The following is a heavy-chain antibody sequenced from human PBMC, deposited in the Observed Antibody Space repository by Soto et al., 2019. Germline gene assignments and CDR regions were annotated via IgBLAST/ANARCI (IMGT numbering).Heavy chain of an antibody. CDR3: ATWYFDL. V-gene: IGHV3-30-3*01. Sequence: GGSLRLSCAASGFTFSSYAMHWVRQAPGKGLEWVAVISYDGSNKYYADSVKGRFTISRDNSKNTLYLQMNSLRAEDTAVYYCATWYFDLWGRGTLVTVLL. CDR2: ISYDGSNK. CDR1: GFTFSSYA. J-gene: IGHJ2*01.